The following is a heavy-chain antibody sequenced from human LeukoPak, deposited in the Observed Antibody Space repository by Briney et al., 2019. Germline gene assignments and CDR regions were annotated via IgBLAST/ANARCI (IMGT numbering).Heavy chain of an antibody. CDR1: GGSISSYY. CDR2: IYTSGST. CDR3: ARRTFFKYSSSSGSDAFDI. V-gene: IGHV4-4*07. J-gene: IGHJ3*02. D-gene: IGHD6-6*01. Sequence: PSETLSLTCTVSGGSISSYYWSWIRQPAGKGLEWIGRIYTSGSTNYNPSLKSRVTISVDTSKNQFSLKLSSVTAADTAVYYCARRTFFKYSSSSGSDAFDIWGQGTMVTVSS.